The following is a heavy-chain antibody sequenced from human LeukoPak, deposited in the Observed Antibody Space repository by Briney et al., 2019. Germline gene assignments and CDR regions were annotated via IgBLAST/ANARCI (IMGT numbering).Heavy chain of an antibody. D-gene: IGHD3-10*02. J-gene: IGHJ4*02. V-gene: IGHV3-53*01. CDR1: GFTVSTNY. Sequence: SGGSLRLSCAASGFTVSTNYVSWVRQAPGKGLEWVSIIYSDATTSYADSVRGRFTISRDNSKNTVYLQMNSLSGDDTAVYFCARMLGGGYTGLFDSWGQGTLVTVSS. CDR3: ARMLGGGYTGLFDS. CDR2: IYSDATT.